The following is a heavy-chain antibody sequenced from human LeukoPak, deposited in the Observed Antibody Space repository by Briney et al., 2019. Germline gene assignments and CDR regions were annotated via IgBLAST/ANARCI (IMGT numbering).Heavy chain of an antibody. Sequence: ASVKVSCKASGYVFTDFYIHWVRQAPGQALEWMGWINPNSGGTNYARNFQGRVTMTRDTSISTAYMELSRLTYDDTAVYYCAREGVGAATAVWGQGTKVTVSS. V-gene: IGHV1-2*02. CDR3: AREGVGAATAV. CDR1: GYVFTDFY. D-gene: IGHD6-13*01. J-gene: IGHJ3*01. CDR2: INPNSGGT.